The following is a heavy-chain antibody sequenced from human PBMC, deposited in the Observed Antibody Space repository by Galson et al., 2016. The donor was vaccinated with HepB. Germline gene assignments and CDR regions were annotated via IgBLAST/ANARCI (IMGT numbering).Heavy chain of an antibody. CDR2: IKQDGSEK. D-gene: IGHD6-19*01. CDR1: GFTFSNYR. Sequence: SLRLSCAASGFTFSNYRMSWVRQAPGKGLEWVANIKQDGSEKYYVDSVKGRFTISRDNAKNSLYLQMTSLRAEDTAVYYCARENSSGWFWDYYYYGMDVWGQGTTVSVSS. J-gene: IGHJ6*02. V-gene: IGHV3-7*03. CDR3: ARENSSGWFWDYYYYGMDV.